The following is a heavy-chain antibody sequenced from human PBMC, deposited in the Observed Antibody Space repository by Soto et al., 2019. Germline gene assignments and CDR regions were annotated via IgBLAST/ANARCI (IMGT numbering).Heavy chain of an antibody. J-gene: IGHJ4*01. CDR1: GGSMRNVY. CDR2: IFHSGNA. V-gene: IGHV4-59*01. Sequence: SETLSLTCTVYGGSMRNVYWSWIRQPPGKRLEWIGFIFHSGNAKYNPSLKSRVTISIDTSKSQFSLSLDSVTAADTAVYFCARAHAPTLPIHYWGLGSLVTVSS. D-gene: IGHD2-2*01. CDR3: ARAHAPTLPIHY.